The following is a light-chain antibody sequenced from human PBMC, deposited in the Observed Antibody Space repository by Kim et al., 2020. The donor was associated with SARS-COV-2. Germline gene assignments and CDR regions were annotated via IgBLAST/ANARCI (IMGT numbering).Light chain of an antibody. J-gene: IGKJ4*01. V-gene: IGKV3-15*01. Sequence: DTLMTQSPGTLSVSPGERATLSCRASQSISINLAWYQQKPGQAPRLLIYGASTRATGVPARFSGSGSGTEFTLTVSSLQSEDFAVYYCQQYNKWPTFGGGTKVDSK. CDR3: QQYNKWPT. CDR2: GAS. CDR1: QSISIN.